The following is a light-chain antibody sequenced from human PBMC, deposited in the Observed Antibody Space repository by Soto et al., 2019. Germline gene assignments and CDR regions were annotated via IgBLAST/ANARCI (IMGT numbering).Light chain of an antibody. V-gene: IGKV3-20*01. CDR1: QGVGSSF. J-gene: IGKJ1*01. CDR3: QHYGRPRT. CDR2: GAS. Sequence: EIGVTKSSGKVPWSPGERATLSCRASQGVGSSFLGWYQQTPGQAPRLLLYGASNRATGIPDRFSGSGSRTDFTLTYSIVAPEDFAVYYWQHYGRPRTFGQGTKVDIK.